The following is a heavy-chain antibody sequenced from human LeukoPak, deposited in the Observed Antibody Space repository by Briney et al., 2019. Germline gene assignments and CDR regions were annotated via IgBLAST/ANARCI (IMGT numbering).Heavy chain of an antibody. CDR1: GGTFSSYA. J-gene: IGHJ4*02. Sequence: GASVKVSCKASGGTFSSYAISWVRQAPGQGLEWMGWMNPNSGNTGYAQKFQGRVTMTRNTSISTAYMELSSLRSEDTAVYYCARAVAGNSFDYWGQGTLVTVSS. D-gene: IGHD6-19*01. CDR3: ARAVAGNSFDY. CDR2: MNPNSGNT. V-gene: IGHV1-8*02.